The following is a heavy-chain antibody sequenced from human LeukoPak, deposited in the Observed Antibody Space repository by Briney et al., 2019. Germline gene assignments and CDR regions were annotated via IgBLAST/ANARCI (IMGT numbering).Heavy chain of an antibody. V-gene: IGHV3-21*01. CDR1: GFTFSTYN. CDR2: ITSSSSYI. CDR3: ASLFLCYGCSRSSDAINI. J-gene: IGHJ3*02. Sequence: PGGSLRLSCAASGFTFSTYNMNWVRQAPGKGLEWVSSITSSSSYIYYADSVKGRFTISRDNAKNSLYLQMNSLRAEDTAVYYCASLFLCYGCSRSSDAINIWGQGTMVTVSS. D-gene: IGHD6-6*01.